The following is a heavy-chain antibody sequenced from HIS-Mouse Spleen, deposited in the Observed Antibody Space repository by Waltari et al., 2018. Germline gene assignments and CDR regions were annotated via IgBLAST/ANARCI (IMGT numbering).Heavy chain of an antibody. D-gene: IGHD1-26*01. Sequence: QVQLVQSGAEVKKPGASVKVSCKASGYTFTGYYMHWVRQAPGQGLEWMGWINPNRGGTNYAQKFQGRVTMTRDTSISTAYMELGRLRSDDTAVYYCARDLWELLRWNYWGQGTLVTVSS. CDR3: ARDLWELLRWNY. CDR1: GYTFTGYY. J-gene: IGHJ4*02. V-gene: IGHV1-2*02. CDR2: INPNRGGT.